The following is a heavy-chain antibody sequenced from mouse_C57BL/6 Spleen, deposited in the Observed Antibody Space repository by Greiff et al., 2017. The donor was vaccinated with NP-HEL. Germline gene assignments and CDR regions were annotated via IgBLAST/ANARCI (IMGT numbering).Heavy chain of an antibody. CDR1: GYTFTSYW. V-gene: IGHV1-69*01. Sequence: QVQLQQSGAELVMPGASVKLSCKASGYTFTSYWMHWVKQRPGQGLEWIGEIDPSDSYTNYNQKFKGKSTLPVEKSSSTAYMQLSSLTSADSAVYYCARRPTGTRVYFDYWGQGTTLTVSS. D-gene: IGHD4-1*02. CDR3: ARRPTGTRVYFDY. CDR2: IDPSDSYT. J-gene: IGHJ2*01.